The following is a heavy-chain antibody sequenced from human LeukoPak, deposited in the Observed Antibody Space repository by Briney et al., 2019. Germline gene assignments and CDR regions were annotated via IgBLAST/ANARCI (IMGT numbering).Heavy chain of an antibody. V-gene: IGHV1-46*01. Sequence: ASVKVSCKASGYTFSDNYIHWVRQAPGQGLEWMGIINPNGGVTAYAQKFQGRVTMTRDTSTSTIYMDLSSLKSEDTAVYYCARDSEEVSALDYWGQGTLVTVSS. J-gene: IGHJ4*02. CDR3: ARDSEEVSALDY. D-gene: IGHD5/OR15-5a*01. CDR1: GYTFSDNY. CDR2: INPNGGVT.